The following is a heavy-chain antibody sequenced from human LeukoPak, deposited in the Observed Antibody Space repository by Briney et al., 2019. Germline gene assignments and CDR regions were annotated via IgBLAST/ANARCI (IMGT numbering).Heavy chain of an antibody. CDR3: ARHVQTTVTTYYFDY. J-gene: IGHJ4*02. CDR2: IYPGDSDT. Sequence: GESLKISCKGSGYRFISYWIGWVRQMPGKGLEWMGIIYPGDSDTRYSPSFQGQVTISADKSISTAYLQWSSLKASDTAMYYCARHVQTTVTTYYFDYWGQGTLVTVSS. V-gene: IGHV5-51*01. CDR1: GYRFISYW. D-gene: IGHD4-17*01.